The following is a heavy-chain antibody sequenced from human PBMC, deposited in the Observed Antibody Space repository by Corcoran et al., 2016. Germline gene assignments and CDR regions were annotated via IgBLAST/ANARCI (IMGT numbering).Heavy chain of an antibody. V-gene: IGHV3-15*01. J-gene: IGHJ4*02. CDR3: TTAAIALGYCSSTSCEGGTDFDY. CDR1: GFTFSNAW. D-gene: IGHD2-2*01. CDR2: ITSKTDGGTT. Sequence: EVQLVESGGGLVKPGGSLRLSCAASGFTFSNAWMSWVRQAPGKGLEWVGRITSKTDGGTTDYAAPVKGRFTISRDDSKKTLYLQMNSLKPEDTAVYDCTTAAIALGYCSSTSCEGGTDFDYWGQGTLVTVSS.